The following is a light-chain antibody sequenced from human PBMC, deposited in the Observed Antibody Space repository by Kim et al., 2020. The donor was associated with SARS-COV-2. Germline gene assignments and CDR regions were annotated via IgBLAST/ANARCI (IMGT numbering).Light chain of an antibody. CDR3: QQYGSSPFT. Sequence: DIVLTQSPGTLSLSPGERATLSCRATETVNSDYLAWYQQTPGQAPRLLIYDTSNRATGIPDRFSGSGSGTDFTLTISRLETEDFAIYYCQQYGSSPFTFGPGTKVDIK. CDR1: ETVNSDY. J-gene: IGKJ3*01. V-gene: IGKV3-20*01. CDR2: DTS.